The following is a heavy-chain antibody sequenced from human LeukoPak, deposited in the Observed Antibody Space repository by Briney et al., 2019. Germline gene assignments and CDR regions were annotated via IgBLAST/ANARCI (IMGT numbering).Heavy chain of an antibody. CDR3: ARVPYCSGGSCYGYYFDY. CDR2: IYTSGST. J-gene: IGHJ4*02. D-gene: IGHD2-15*01. V-gene: IGHV4-4*07. CDR1: GGSISSYY. Sequence: SETLSLTCTVSGGSISSYYWSWIRQPAGKGLEWIGRIYTSGSTNYNPSLKSRVTMSVDTSKNQFSLKLSSVTAADTAVYYCARVPYCSGGSCYGYYFDYWGQGTLVTVSS.